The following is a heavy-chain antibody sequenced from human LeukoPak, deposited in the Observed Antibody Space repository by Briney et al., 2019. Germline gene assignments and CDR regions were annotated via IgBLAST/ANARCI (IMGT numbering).Heavy chain of an antibody. J-gene: IGHJ4*02. CDR2: INHSGST. CDR3: AREVGATHSPDY. D-gene: IGHD1-26*01. Sequence: KPSETLSLTCAVYGGSFSGYYWSWIRQPPGKGLEWIGEINHSGSTNYNPSLKSRVTISVDTSKNQFSLKLSSVTAADTAVYYCAREVGATHSPDYWGQGTLVTVSS. V-gene: IGHV4-34*01. CDR1: GGSFSGYY.